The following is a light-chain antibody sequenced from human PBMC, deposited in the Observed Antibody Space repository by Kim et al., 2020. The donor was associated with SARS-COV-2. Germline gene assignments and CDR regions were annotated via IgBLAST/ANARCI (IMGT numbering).Light chain of an antibody. J-gene: IGKJ2*01. V-gene: IGKV1-33*01. CDR1: QDISNY. CDR2: DAS. Sequence: ASVGDRVTITCQASQDISNYLNWYQQKPGKAPKLLIYDASNLETGVPSRFSGSGSGTDFTFTISSLQPEDIATYYCQQYDNLPMYTFGQGTKLEIK. CDR3: QQYDNLPMYT.